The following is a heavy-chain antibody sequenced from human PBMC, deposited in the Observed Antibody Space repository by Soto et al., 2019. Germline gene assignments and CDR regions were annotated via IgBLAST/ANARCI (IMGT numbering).Heavy chain of an antibody. V-gene: IGHV1-18*01. D-gene: IGHD2-2*01. CDR3: ARGARPVAQSEDGYTPCGF. CDR1: GYTFTNYG. CDR2: INADKGST. J-gene: IGHJ4*02. Sequence: GASVKVSCKASGYTFTNYGIMWVRQAPGQGLEWMGYINADKGSTKYAQKFRDRVTITTDTSTSTAYMEVRSLRSDDTAVVYCARGARPVAQSEDGYTPCGFWGQGTLVTVSS.